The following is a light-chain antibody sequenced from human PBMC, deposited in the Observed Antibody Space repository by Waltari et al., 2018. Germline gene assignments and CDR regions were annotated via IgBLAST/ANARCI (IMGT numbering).Light chain of an antibody. Sequence: DIQMTQSPSSLSASVGDTVTVSCRASQGINRDLNWFQLKPGKTPNLLIYDITTLHSGVPSRFSGSGSGTEFTLTIRNLRPEDFAVYYCLQHSTYPFTFGQGTEVEIK. V-gene: IGKV1-17*02. CDR2: DIT. CDR1: QGINRD. J-gene: IGKJ2*01. CDR3: LQHSTYPFT.